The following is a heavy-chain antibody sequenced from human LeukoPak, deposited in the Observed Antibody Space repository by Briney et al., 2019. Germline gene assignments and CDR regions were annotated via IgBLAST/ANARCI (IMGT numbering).Heavy chain of an antibody. J-gene: IGHJ4*02. V-gene: IGHV1-2*02. Sequence: GASVKVSCKASGYSFTGYYMHWVRQAPGQGLEWMRRINPNSGGTNFAQKFQGRVTLTRDTSINTAYMELSRLRSDDTAVYYCAPTGGSGSVYYFDYWGREPWSPSPQ. D-gene: IGHD3-10*01. CDR3: APTGGSGSVYYFDY. CDR1: GYSFTGYY. CDR2: INPNSGGT.